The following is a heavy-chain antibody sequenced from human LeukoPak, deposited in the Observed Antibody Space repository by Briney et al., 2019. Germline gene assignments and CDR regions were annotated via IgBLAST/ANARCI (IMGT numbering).Heavy chain of an antibody. Sequence: SETLSLTCAVYGGSFRGYYWSWIRQPPGKGLEWIGEINHRGSTKYNPSLKSRVTMSVGTSKNQFSLNLRSATAADTAVYYCARGDILTGYSYWGQGTLVTVSS. V-gene: IGHV4-34*01. CDR1: GGSFRGYY. J-gene: IGHJ4*02. CDR3: ARGDILTGYSY. CDR2: INHRGST. D-gene: IGHD3-9*01.